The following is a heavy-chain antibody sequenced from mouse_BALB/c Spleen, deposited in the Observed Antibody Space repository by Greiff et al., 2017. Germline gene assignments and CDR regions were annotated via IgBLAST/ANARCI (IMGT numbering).Heavy chain of an antibody. J-gene: IGHJ4*01. CDR1: GYTFTSYY. CDR2: INPSNGGT. D-gene: IGHD1-2*01. Sequence: VQLQQPGSELVRPGASVKLSCKASGYTFTSYYMYWVKQRPGQGLEWIGEINPSNGGTNFNEKFKSKATLTVDKSSSTAYMQLSSLTSEDSAVYYCTRPLLRPVGYYAMDYWGQGTSVTVSS. V-gene: IGHV1S16*01. CDR3: TRPLLRPVGYYAMDY.